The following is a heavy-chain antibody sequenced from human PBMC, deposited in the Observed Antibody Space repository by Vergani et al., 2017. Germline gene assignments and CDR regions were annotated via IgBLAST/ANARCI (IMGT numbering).Heavy chain of an antibody. D-gene: IGHD2-21*02. Sequence: EVQLVESGGGLVKPGGSLRLSCAASGFTFSSYSMNWVRQAPGKGLEWVSSISSSSSYIYYADSVQGRFTISRDNAKNSLYLQMNSLRADDTAVYYCAIDPSFGGWVTAPRGAFDIWGQGTMVTVSS. CDR2: ISSSSSYI. V-gene: IGHV3-21*01. CDR3: AIDPSFGGWVTAPRGAFDI. J-gene: IGHJ3*02. CDR1: GFTFSSYS.